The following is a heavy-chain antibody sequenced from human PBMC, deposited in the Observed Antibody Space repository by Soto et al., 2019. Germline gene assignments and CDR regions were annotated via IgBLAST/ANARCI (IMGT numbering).Heavy chain of an antibody. J-gene: IGHJ3*02. Sequence: PGESLKISCKTSGYSFTDYWIGWVRQRPGKGLDWMGIIYPDDSDTRNSPSFQGQVTISADKSISTAYLQWGSLKASDTAIYYCARCLYDTGGGGAFEIWGQGTTVTVSS. V-gene: IGHV5-51*01. CDR2: IYPDDSDT. CDR1: GYSFTDYW. CDR3: ARCLYDTGGGGAFEI. D-gene: IGHD3-22*01.